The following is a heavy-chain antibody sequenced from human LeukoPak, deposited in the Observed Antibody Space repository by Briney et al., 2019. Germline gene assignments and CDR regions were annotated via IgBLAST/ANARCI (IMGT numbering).Heavy chain of an antibody. Sequence: PSETLSLTCGVVGGSFRGYYWTWIRQSPGKGLEWIGEINHGGSTTYNPSLRSRVTISIDTSSDHFSLKLTSVTAADTALYFCARSRLWPTGTVDIWDRGTMVTVSS. CDR2: INHGGST. J-gene: IGHJ3*02. V-gene: IGHV4-34*01. CDR1: GGSFRGYY. CDR3: ARSRLWPTGTVDI. D-gene: IGHD2-8*02.